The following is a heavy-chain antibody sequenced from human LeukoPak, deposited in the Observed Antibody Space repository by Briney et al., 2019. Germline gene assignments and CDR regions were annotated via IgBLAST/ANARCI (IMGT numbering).Heavy chain of an antibody. Sequence: PGGSLRLSCAASGFTFSSYSMNWVRQAPGKGLEWVSSISSSSYIYYADSVKGRFTISRDNAKNSLYLQMNSLRAEDTAVYYCARGSNYYDSSGYQGPYDYWGQGTLVTVSS. CDR2: ISSSSYI. CDR1: GFTFSSYS. CDR3: ARGSNYYDSSGYQGPYDY. D-gene: IGHD3-22*01. J-gene: IGHJ4*02. V-gene: IGHV3-21*01.